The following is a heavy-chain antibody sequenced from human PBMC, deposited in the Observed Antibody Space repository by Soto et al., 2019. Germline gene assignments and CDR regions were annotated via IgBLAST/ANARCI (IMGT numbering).Heavy chain of an antibody. CDR3: ARATIGSFDWLLPSFDY. CDR2: ISSSSSYI. J-gene: IGHJ4*02. D-gene: IGHD3-9*01. V-gene: IGHV3-21*01. Sequence: PGRSLRVSCAASRFTFSSYRMNWVRQAPGKGLEWVSSISSSSSYIYYADSVKGRFTISRDNAKNSLYLQMNSLRAEDTAVYYCARATIGSFDWLLPSFDYWGQGTLVTVSS. CDR1: RFTFSSYR.